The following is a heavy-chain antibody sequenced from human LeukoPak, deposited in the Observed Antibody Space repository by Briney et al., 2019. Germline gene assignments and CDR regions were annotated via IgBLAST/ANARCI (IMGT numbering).Heavy chain of an antibody. CDR3: ARDQYGGNF. CDR2: IYYSGST. D-gene: IGHD4-23*01. Sequence: TSETLSLTCTVSGGSISSYYWSWIRQPPGKGLEWIGYIYYSGSTNYNPSLKSRVTISVDTSKNQFSLKLSSVTAADTAVYYCARDQYGGNFWGQGTLVTVSS. V-gene: IGHV4-59*01. J-gene: IGHJ4*02. CDR1: GGSISSYY.